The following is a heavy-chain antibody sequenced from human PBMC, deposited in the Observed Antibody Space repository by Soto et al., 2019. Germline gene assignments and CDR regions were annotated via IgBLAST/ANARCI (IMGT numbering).Heavy chain of an antibody. CDR2: IYHSGST. CDR1: GGSVSSGSYY. V-gene: IGHV4-61*01. CDR3: ERLSAAWFDP. J-gene: IGHJ5*02. Sequence: QVQLQESGPGLVKPSETLSLTCTVSGGSVSSGSYYWGWIRQPPGKGLEWIGYIYHSGSTNYNPSLRSRFTRSVDTSKSQFSLSLTSVPAADTAVYYCERLSAAWFDPWGQGTLVTVAS. D-gene: IGHD6-19*01.